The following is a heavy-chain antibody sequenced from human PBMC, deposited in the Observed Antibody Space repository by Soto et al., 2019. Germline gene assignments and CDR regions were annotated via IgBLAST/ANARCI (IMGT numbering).Heavy chain of an antibody. CDR2: FSLSGTT. CDR1: GASITGSSY. D-gene: IGHD2-8*02. Sequence: SETLSLTCTVSGASITGSSYWSWIRQPAGKGLEWIGHFSLSGTTNYNPSLRSRVTMSADVSKNQFSLRLTSVTAADTALYYCARGMTPPGAPAWYYFDSWGQGTLVTVSS. V-gene: IGHV4-4*07. CDR3: ARGMTPPGAPAWYYFDS. J-gene: IGHJ4*02.